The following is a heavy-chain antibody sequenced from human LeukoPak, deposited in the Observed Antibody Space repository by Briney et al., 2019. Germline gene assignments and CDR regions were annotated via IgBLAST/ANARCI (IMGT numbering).Heavy chain of an antibody. CDR1: GGSFTDYF. V-gene: IGHV4-34*01. Sequence: PSETLSLTCTVYGGSFTDYFWPWIRHSPGKGLEWIGEINDYTGDTNYNPSLNSRVSISLEKSKNQFSLELRSVTAADTAVYYCARGRIAKIVVVHSFSYGMDVWGQGTTVTVSS. CDR3: ARGRIAKIVVVHSFSYGMDV. D-gene: IGHD3-22*01. J-gene: IGHJ6*02. CDR2: INDYTGDT.